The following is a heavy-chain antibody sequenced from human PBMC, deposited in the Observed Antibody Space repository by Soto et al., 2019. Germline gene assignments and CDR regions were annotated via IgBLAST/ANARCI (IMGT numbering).Heavy chain of an antibody. CDR1: GFSFGDYA. CDR2: IRSKVYGGRI. J-gene: IGHJ6*04. CDR3: TRDGVQITDFDYRLYGLDX. Sequence: GGSLRLSCRGSGFSFGDYAINWFRQSPGKGLECVFFIRSKVYGGRIEYAASVKGRFSISREDSKSIAYLQMNSLRTDDTAVYYCTRDGVQITDFDYRLYGLDXWGSGTLVTVSX. V-gene: IGHV3-49*03. D-gene: IGHD3-16*01.